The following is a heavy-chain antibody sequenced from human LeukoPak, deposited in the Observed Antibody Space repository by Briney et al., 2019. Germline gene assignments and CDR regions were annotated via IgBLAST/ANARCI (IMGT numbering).Heavy chain of an antibody. CDR1: GFTFSTYW. D-gene: IGHD2-15*01. CDR2: INQDGSGK. V-gene: IGHV3-7*01. J-gene: IGHJ5*02. CDR3: ASFSATRVRWFDP. Sequence: GGSLRLSCAASGFTFSTYWATWVRQAPGKGLEWVANINQDGSGKYYVDSVKGRFTISRDNAKNSLYLQMNSLRAEDTAVYYCASFSATRVRWFDPWGQGTLVTVSS.